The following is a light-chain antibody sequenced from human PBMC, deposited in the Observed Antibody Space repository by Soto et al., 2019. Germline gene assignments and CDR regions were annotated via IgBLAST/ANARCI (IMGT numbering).Light chain of an antibody. V-gene: IGLV2-8*01. CDR2: EVS. Sequence: QSALTQPPSASGSPGQSVTISCTGTSSDVGGYNYVSWYQQHPGKAPKVMMYEVSKRPSGVPDRFSGSKSGNTDSLTVSGLQAEDEADYYCSSYGGTNSLKVFGGGTKLTVL. J-gene: IGLJ2*01. CDR1: SSDVGGYNY. CDR3: SSYGGTNSLKV.